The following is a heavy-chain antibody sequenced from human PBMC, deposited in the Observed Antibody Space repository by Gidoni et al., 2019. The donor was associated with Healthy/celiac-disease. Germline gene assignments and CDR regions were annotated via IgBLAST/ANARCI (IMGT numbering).Heavy chain of an antibody. V-gene: IGHV4-30-4*01. D-gene: IGHD5-12*01. CDR3: ASQTQKWLPLDY. J-gene: IGHJ4*02. CDR1: VGSISSGAYY. Sequence: QVQLQESGPGLVKPSQTLSRTYTVSVGSISSGAYYWSWIRQPPGKGLEWIGYIYYSGSTYYNPSLKSRVTISVDTSKNQFSLKLSSVTAADTAVYYCASQTQKWLPLDYWGQGTLVTVSS. CDR2: IYYSGST.